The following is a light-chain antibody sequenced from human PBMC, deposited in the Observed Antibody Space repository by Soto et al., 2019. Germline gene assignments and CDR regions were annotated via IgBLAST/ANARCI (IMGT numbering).Light chain of an antibody. CDR2: GNS. CDR1: SSNIGAKYD. Sequence: QSVLTQPPSVSGAPGQRVTISCIGSSSNIGAKYDVHWYQHLPGTAPKLLIYGNSNRPSGVPDRFSGSKSGTSASLAITGLQAEDEADYYCCSYAGSPTFPWIFGGGTKLPS. V-gene: IGLV1-40*01. J-gene: IGLJ3*02. CDR3: CSYAGSPTFPWI.